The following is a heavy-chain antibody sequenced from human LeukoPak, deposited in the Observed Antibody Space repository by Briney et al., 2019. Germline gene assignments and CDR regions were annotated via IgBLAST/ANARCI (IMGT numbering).Heavy chain of an antibody. J-gene: IGHJ4*02. CDR1: GYTFTSYG. CDR2: ISAYNGNT. D-gene: IGHD2-2*01. V-gene: IGHV1-18*01. Sequence: ASVKVSCKASGYTFTSYGISWVRQAPGQGREWMGGISAYNGNTNYAQKLQGRVTMTTDTSTSTAYMELRSLRSDDTAVYYCARDHDIVVVPAAPFDYWGQGTLVTVSS. CDR3: ARDHDIVVVPAAPFDY.